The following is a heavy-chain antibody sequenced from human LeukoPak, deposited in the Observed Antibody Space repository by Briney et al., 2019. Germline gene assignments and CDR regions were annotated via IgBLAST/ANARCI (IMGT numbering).Heavy chain of an antibody. CDR3: ATAYGDFRAEGRYFDP. V-gene: IGHV4-59*01. CDR1: EVSITNND. J-gene: IGHJ4*02. CDR2: VHYSGTT. D-gene: IGHD4-17*01. Sequence: SETLSLTCTDSEVSITNNDWSWVWQTPGKGLEFIEYVHYSGTTNYNPSLRSRVTISIDTSRKHFFLKLKSVTAADTAVYYCATAYGDFRAEGRYFDPWGQGTLVTVSS.